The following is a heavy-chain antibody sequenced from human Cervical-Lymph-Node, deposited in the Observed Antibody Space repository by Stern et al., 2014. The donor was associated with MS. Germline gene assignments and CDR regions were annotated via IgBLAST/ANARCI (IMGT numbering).Heavy chain of an antibody. CDR1: GFTLSSYW. Sequence: VQLVESGGGLVQPGGSLRLSCAVSGFTLSSYWMPWVRQAPGKGLVWVSRINSDESFINYADSVKGRFTISRDNAKNTLYLQMNSLRVEDSAVYYCARSPGHNWFDTWGQGTLVTVSS. CDR2: INSDESFI. CDR3: ARSPGHNWFDT. V-gene: IGHV3-74*02. J-gene: IGHJ5*02.